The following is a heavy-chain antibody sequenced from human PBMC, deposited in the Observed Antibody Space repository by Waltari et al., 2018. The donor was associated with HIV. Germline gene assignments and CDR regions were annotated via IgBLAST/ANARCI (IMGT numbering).Heavy chain of an antibody. J-gene: IGHJ4*02. CDR2: IYSAGTT. CDR3: ARAQGSGVGYFDY. Sequence: EVQLVESGGGLIQPGGSLRLSCAASGFTVSGNYMSWVRQAPGKGLEWVAVIYSAGTTYYADSVKGRFTISRDNSKNTLYLQMNSLRAEDTAVYYCARAQGSGVGYFDYWGQGTLVTVSS. CDR1: GFTVSGNY. V-gene: IGHV3-53*01.